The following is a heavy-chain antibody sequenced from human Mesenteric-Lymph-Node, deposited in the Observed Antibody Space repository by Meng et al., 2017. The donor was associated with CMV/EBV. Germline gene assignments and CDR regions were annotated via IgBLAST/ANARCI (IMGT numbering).Heavy chain of an antibody. CDR2: IYYSGST. CDR1: GGSISSMNYY. CDR3: ARDLAGAEVGVVVPAAILTTSGYYGMDV. D-gene: IGHD2-2*02. J-gene: IGHJ6*02. V-gene: IGHV4-39*07. Sequence: GSLRLSCTVSGGSISSMNYYWGWIRQPPGKGLEWIGNIYYSGSTYSNPSLKSRVTISIDTSKNQFSLKLSSVTAADTAVYYCARDLAGAEVGVVVPAAILTTSGYYGMDVWGQGTTVTVSS.